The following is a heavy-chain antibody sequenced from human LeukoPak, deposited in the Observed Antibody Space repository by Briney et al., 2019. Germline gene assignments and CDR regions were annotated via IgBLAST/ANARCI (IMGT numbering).Heavy chain of an antibody. V-gene: IGHV4-34*01. Sequence: PSETLSLTCAVYVGSFSGYYWSWIRQPPGKGLEWIGEVNHSGSTNYNPSLKSRVTISVDTSKNQFSLKLSSVTAADTAVYYCARAPPYYDILTGEEGFDYWGQGTLVTVSS. CDR2: VNHSGST. CDR3: ARAPPYYDILTGEEGFDY. J-gene: IGHJ4*02. D-gene: IGHD3-9*01. CDR1: VGSFSGYY.